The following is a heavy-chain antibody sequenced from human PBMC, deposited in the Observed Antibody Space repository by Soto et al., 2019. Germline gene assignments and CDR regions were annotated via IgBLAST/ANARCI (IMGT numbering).Heavy chain of an antibody. J-gene: IGHJ6*02. CDR3: ARGSGATILYGMDV. V-gene: IGHV4-34*01. Sequence: PXAILSLTFAVSGGSFNNYHVSWIRQPPGKGLEWIGEINHRGSTNYNPSLKSRVTISEDTSKNQFSLKLSSVTAADTAVYYCARGSGATILYGMDVWGHGTTVTLSS. D-gene: IGHD5-12*01. CDR1: GGSFNNYH. CDR2: INHRGST.